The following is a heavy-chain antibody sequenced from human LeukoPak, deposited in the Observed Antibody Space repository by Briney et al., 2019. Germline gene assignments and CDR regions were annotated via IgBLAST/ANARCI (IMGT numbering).Heavy chain of an antibody. CDR2: INPNSGGT. J-gene: IGHJ5*02. CDR3: ARQGGGDNGGRNWFDP. CDR1: GYTFTGYY. Sequence: GASVKVSCKSSGYTFTGYYMHWVRQAPGQAFEWMGCINPNSGGTNYAQKFQGRVTMTRDTSISSAYMELSRLRSDDTAVYYCARQGGGDNGGRNWFDPWGQGTLVTVSS. V-gene: IGHV1-2*02. D-gene: IGHD1-1*01.